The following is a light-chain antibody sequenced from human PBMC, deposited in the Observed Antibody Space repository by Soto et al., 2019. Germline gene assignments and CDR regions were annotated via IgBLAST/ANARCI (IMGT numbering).Light chain of an antibody. J-gene: IGLJ1*01. Sequence: QSVLTQPASVSGSPGQSITISCTGTSSDIAIYNAVSWYQQYPGKAPKLIIYEVTHRPSGISDRFSASKSGNTASLTISGLQAEDEADYYCNSFRKGHLYVFGYGTKVTV. CDR2: EVT. CDR3: NSFRKGHLYV. V-gene: IGLV2-14*03. CDR1: SSDIAIYNA.